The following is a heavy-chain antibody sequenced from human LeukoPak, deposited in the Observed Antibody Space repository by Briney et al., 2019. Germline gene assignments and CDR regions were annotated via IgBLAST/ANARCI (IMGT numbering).Heavy chain of an antibody. CDR3: ARQVSRCYYMDV. Sequence: GESLKISCKGSGYSFTAYWIGWVRQMPGKGLEWMGTIYPGDSDTRYSPSFQGQVNISVDKSISTAYLQWSSLKAADTAIYYGARQVSRCYYMDVWGEGTAVTVS. CDR2: IYPGDSDT. V-gene: IGHV5-51*01. D-gene: IGHD5-24*01. J-gene: IGHJ6*03. CDR1: GYSFTAYW.